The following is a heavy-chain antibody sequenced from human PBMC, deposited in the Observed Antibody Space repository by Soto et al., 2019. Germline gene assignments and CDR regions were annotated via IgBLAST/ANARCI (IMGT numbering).Heavy chain of an antibody. Sequence: EVQLVESGGGLVQPGGSLRLSCEASGFIFGNYWMHWVRQAPGKGLVWVSRIKSGEVGISYADSVKGRFTISRDNAKNTLYLQMNSLRVEDTAVYYCARGGADILTGPLDYWGQGTLVTVSS. CDR2: IKSGEVGI. J-gene: IGHJ4*02. CDR3: ARGGADILTGPLDY. V-gene: IGHV3-74*01. D-gene: IGHD3-9*01. CDR1: GFIFGNYW.